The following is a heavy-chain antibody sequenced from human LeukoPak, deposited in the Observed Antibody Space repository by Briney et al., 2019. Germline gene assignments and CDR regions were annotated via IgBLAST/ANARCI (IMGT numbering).Heavy chain of an antibody. CDR3: AKDMSALAGRAPAAQSDY. D-gene: IGHD2-2*01. CDR2: TSYDGSNT. J-gene: IGHJ4*02. V-gene: IGHV3-30*18. CDR1: GFTFSNYG. Sequence: PGGSLRLSCSASGFTFSNYGMQWVRQAPGKGLEWVALTSYDGSNTYYADSVKGRFTISRDNSKNTLYLQMNSLRVEDTAIYYCAKDMSALAGRAPAAQSDYWGQGTLVTVSS.